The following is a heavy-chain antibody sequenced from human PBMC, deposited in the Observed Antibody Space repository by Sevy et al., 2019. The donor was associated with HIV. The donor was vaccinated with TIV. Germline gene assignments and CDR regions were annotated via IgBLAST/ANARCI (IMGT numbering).Heavy chain of an antibody. CDR3: AAGVGAAPGDY. D-gene: IGHD2-15*01. CDR2: ISGGGITT. Sequence: GGSLRLSCAASGFTFSDYFMTWIRQAPGKGLEWVSHISGGGITTYYADSVKGRFIVSRDNAKNSLYLQMNSLRAEDTAVFYCAAGVGAAPGDYWGQGTLVTVSS. J-gene: IGHJ4*02. V-gene: IGHV3-11*01. CDR1: GFTFSDYF.